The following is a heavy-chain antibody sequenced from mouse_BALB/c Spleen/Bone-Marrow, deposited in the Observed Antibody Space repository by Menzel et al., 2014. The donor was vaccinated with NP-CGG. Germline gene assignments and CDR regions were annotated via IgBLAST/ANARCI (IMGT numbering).Heavy chain of an antibody. CDR1: GFTFSSFG. Sequence: EVQGVESGGGLVQPGGPRKLSCAASGFTFSSFGMHWVRQAPEKGLEWVAYISSGSSTIFYADTVKGRFTVSRDNPKNTLFLQMTSLRSEDTAMYFCTRGGNWDDFDSWGQGTTLTVSS. CDR3: TRGGNWDDFDS. D-gene: IGHD4-1*01. CDR2: ISSGSSTI. V-gene: IGHV5-17*02. J-gene: IGHJ2*01.